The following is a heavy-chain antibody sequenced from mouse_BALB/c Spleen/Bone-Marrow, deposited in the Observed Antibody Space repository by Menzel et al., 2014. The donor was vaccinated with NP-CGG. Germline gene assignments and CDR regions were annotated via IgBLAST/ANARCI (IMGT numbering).Heavy chain of an antibody. CDR3: AGYDYYQDWFAY. D-gene: IGHD2-4*01. Sequence: EVQLQQSGAELVKPGASVKMSCTASGFNIKDNYMHWVKQRPEQGLEWIGRIDPANGNTKYDPKFQGKATITADTSSNTAYLQLSSLASEDTAVYYCAGYDYYQDWFAYWGQGTLVTVSA. CDR2: IDPANGNT. V-gene: IGHV14-3*02. J-gene: IGHJ3*01. CDR1: GFNIKDNY.